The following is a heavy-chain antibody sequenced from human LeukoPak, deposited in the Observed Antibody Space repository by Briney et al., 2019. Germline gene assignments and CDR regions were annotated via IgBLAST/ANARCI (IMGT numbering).Heavy chain of an antibody. CDR2: ISHDGSNN. D-gene: IGHD3-22*01. Sequence: PGGSLRLSCAASGFTFSSYAMHWVRHAPGKGLDRVAAISHDGSNNYYADSVKGRFTISRDNSKNTLYLQMNSLRAEDTALYYCAKATYYYDNSGYYSYFYGMDVWGQGTTVTVSS. J-gene: IGHJ6*02. V-gene: IGHV3-30-3*01. CDR1: GFTFSSYA. CDR3: AKATYYYDNSGYYSYFYGMDV.